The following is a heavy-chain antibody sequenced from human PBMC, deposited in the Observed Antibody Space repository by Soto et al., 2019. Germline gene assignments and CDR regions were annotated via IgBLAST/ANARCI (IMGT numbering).Heavy chain of an antibody. CDR1: GFTFSSYE. D-gene: IGHD3-22*01. CDR3: ASGAIVVVLTTCAFDI. V-gene: IGHV3-48*03. CDR2: ISSSGSTI. J-gene: IGHJ3*02. Sequence: EVQLVESGGGSVQPGGSLRLSCAASGFTFSSYEMNWVRQAPGKGLEWLSYISSSGSTIFYADSVKGRFTVSRDNPKISLYLEVISLRAEDTAVYYCASGAIVVVLTTCAFDIWGQGTMMTVSS.